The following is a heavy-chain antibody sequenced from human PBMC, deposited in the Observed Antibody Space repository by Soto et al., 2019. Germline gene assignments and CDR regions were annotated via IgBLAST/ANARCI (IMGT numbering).Heavy chain of an antibody. CDR3: AKDRLRGGFLTTATTNGMDV. Sequence: QVQLVESGGGVVQPGRSLRLSCAASGFTFSSYGMHWVRQAPGKGLEWVALISYDGSNKYYVDSVKGRFTISRDNSKNTLFLKINSLRAGDTAVYYCAKDRLRGGFLTTATTNGMDVWGQGTTVTVSS. D-gene: IGHD1-26*01. V-gene: IGHV3-30*18. J-gene: IGHJ6*02. CDR2: ISYDGSNK. CDR1: GFTFSSYG.